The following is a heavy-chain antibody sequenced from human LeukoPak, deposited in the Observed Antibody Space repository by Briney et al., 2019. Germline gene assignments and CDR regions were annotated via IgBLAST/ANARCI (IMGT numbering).Heavy chain of an antibody. V-gene: IGHV4-4*09. D-gene: IGHD5-18*01. J-gene: IGHJ4*02. Sequence: SETLSLTCTVSGGPISSYYWSWIRQPPGKGLEWIGYIYTSATTSSSPSLRSRVTISLDTSKNHLSLKLTSVTAADTAMYYCVRGYQTFDYWGQGTLVTVSS. CDR1: GGPISSYY. CDR2: IYTSATT. CDR3: VRGYQTFDY.